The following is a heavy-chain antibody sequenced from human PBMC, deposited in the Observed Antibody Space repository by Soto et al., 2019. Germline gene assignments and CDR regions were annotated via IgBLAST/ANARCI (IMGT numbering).Heavy chain of an antibody. D-gene: IGHD6-13*01. V-gene: IGHV4-39*01. CDR3: ARRGAAAGILFDY. CDR1: GGSISSSSYY. CDR2: IYYSGST. J-gene: IGHJ4*02. Sequence: SETLSLTCTVSGGSISSSSYYWGWIRQPPGKGLEWIGSIYYSGSTYYNPSLKSRVTISVDTSKNQFSLKLSSVTAADTAVYYCARRGAAAGILFDYWGQGTLVTVSS.